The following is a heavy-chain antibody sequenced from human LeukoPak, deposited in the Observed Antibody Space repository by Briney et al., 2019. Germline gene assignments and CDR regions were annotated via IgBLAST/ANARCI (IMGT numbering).Heavy chain of an antibody. J-gene: IGHJ3*02. CDR3: ARGTPITMIRGGEALDI. D-gene: IGHD3-10*01. CDR2: INPNSGGT. CDR1: GYTFTAYY. Sequence: ASVKVSCKASGYTFTAYYMHWVRQAPGQGLEWMGWINPNSGGTNYAQNFQGRVTMTRDTSISTAYMELSRLRSDDTAVYYCARGTPITMIRGGEALDIWGQGTMVTVSS. V-gene: IGHV1-2*02.